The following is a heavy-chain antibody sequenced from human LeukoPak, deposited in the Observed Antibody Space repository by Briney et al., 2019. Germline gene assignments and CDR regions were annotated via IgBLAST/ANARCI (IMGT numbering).Heavy chain of an antibody. J-gene: IGHJ5*02. V-gene: IGHV4-39*07. CDR3: ARRGPQLTMVRGPKRWFDP. CDR1: GGSISSSSYY. D-gene: IGHD3-10*01. Sequence: PSETLSLTCTVSGGSISSSSYYWGWIRQPPGKGLEWIGEINHSGSTNYNPSLKSRVTISVDTSKNQFSLKLSSVTAADTAVYYCARRGPQLTMVRGPKRWFDPWGQGTLVTVSS. CDR2: INHSGST.